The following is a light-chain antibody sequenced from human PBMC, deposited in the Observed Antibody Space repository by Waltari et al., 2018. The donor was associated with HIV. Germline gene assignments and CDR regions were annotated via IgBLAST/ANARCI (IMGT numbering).Light chain of an antibody. CDR2: AVS. CDR1: SRAVSNYNY. V-gene: IGLV2-14*01. Sequence: QSTLTQPVSVSGSPGQSITISCTGTSRAVSNYNYVSWYQQHPDRAPKPMIYAVSNRPSGVSNRVSGSKSGNTASLTISGLQAEDEADYYCSSYTRSSTYVFGTGTKVTVL. J-gene: IGLJ1*01. CDR3: SSYTRSSTYV.